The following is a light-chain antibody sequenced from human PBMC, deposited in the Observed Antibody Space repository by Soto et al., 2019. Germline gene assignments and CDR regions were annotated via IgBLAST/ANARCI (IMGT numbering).Light chain of an antibody. CDR3: QSYDSSLSGYV. J-gene: IGLJ1*01. Sequence: QSVLTQPPSVSVAPGQRVTSSCTGSSSNIGAGYDVHWYQQLPGTAPKLLIYANNNRPSGVPDRFAGSKSGTSVSLAITGLQSDDEADYYCQSYDSSLSGYVFGTGTKVTVL. CDR2: ANN. CDR1: SSNIGAGYD. V-gene: IGLV1-40*01.